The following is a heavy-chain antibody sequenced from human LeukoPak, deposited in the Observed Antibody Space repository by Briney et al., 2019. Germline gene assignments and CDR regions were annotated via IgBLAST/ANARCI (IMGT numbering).Heavy chain of an antibody. D-gene: IGHD5-18*01. V-gene: IGHV3-21*01. CDR2: ISSSSSYI. CDR1: GFTFSSYS. CDR3: ARDFSDSDQLWPPLDY. Sequence: GRSLRLSCAASGFTFSSYSMNWVRQAPGKGLEWVSSISSSSSYIYYADSVKGRFTISRDNAKNSLYLQMNSLRAEDTAVYYCARDFSDSDQLWPPLDYWGQGTLVTVSS. J-gene: IGHJ4*02.